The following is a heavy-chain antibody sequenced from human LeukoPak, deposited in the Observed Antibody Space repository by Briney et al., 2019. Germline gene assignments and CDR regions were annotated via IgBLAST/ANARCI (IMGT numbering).Heavy chain of an antibody. J-gene: IGHJ4*02. CDR2: ISGSGETT. CDR1: GFTFSSFH. Sequence: PGGSLRLSCEASGFTFSSFHMSWVRQAPGKGLGWVSAISGSGETTYYADSVKGRFTVSRDNSKNTLYVQMDSLRAEETAVYYCAKRGYTYGGHFDYWGQGALVTVSS. D-gene: IGHD5-18*01. V-gene: IGHV3-23*01. CDR3: AKRGYTYGGHFDY.